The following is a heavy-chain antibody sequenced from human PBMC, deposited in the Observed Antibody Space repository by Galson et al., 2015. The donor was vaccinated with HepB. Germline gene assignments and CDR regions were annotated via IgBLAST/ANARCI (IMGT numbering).Heavy chain of an antibody. CDR2: ISGSGSAV. J-gene: IGHJ3*02. Sequence: SLRLSCAPSGFIFSDYYMSWIRQAPGKGLEWLSYISGSGSAVYYADSVQGRFTISRDNAKNSLYLQMSSPRAEDTALYYCATIAMDAFDIWGQGTMVTVSS. V-gene: IGHV3-11*01. CDR1: GFIFSDYY. D-gene: IGHD6-13*01. CDR3: ATIAMDAFDI.